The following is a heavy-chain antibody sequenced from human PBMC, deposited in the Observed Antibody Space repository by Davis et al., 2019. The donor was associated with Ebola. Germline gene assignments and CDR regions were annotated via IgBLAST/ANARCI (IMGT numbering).Heavy chain of an antibody. J-gene: IGHJ4*02. Sequence: GESLKISCAASGFTFSSYGMHWVRQAPGKGLEWVAVISYDGSNKYYADSVKGRFTISRDNSKNTLYLQMNSLRAEDTAVYYCARDSFGYSGYDFSFWGQGTLVTVSS. CDR1: GFTFSSYG. CDR3: ARDSFGYSGYDFSF. CDR2: ISYDGSNK. D-gene: IGHD5-12*01. V-gene: IGHV3-30*03.